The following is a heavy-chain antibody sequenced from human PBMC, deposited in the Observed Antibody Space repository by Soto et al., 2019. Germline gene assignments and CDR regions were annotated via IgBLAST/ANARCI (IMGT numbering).Heavy chain of an antibody. CDR3: ASNRANFDY. J-gene: IGHJ4*02. Sequence: GESLKISCAASGFTFSSYSMNWVRQTPGKGLEWVSSISSSSSYIYYADSVKGRFTISRDNAKNSLYLQMNSLRAEDTAVYYCASNRANFDYWGQGTLVTVSS. CDR2: ISSSSSYI. V-gene: IGHV3-21*01. D-gene: IGHD3-10*01. CDR1: GFTFSSYS.